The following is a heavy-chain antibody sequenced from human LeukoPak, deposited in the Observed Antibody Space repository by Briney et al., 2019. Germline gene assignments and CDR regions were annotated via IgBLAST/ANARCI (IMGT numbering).Heavy chain of an antibody. D-gene: IGHD2-2*01. V-gene: IGHV4-34*01. CDR2: INHSGST. CDR3: ARGFGDIVVVPAADQFDY. J-gene: IGHJ4*02. Sequence: SETLSLTCAVYGGSFSGYYWSWIRQPPGKGLEWIGEINHSGSTNYNPSLKSRVTISVDTSKNQFSLKPSSVTAADTAVYYCARGFGDIVVVPAADQFDYWGQGTLVTVSS. CDR1: GGSFSGYY.